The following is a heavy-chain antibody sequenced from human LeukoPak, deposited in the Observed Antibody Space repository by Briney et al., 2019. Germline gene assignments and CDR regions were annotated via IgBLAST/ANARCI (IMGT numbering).Heavy chain of an antibody. J-gene: IGHJ5*02. D-gene: IGHD3-10*01. Sequence: SETLSLTCTVSGGSISSYYWSWIRQPAGKGLEWIGRIYYSGTTNYNPSLKSRVAISVDTSKNQFSLKLSSVTAADTAVYYCARVRYNYGSETVPKTNWFDPWGQGILVTVSS. CDR2: IYYSGTT. V-gene: IGHV4-4*07. CDR3: ARVRYNYGSETVPKTNWFDP. CDR1: GGSISSYY.